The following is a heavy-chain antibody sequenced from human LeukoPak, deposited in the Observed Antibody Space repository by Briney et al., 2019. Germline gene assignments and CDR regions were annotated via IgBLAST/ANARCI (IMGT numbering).Heavy chain of an antibody. V-gene: IGHV1-2*02. CDR3: ARPVQGYYDSSGYYD. Sequence: ASVKVSCKASGYTFTGYYMRWVRQAPGQGLEWMGWINPNSGGTNYAQKFQGRITMTRDTSISTAYMELSRLRSDDTAVYYCARPVQGYYDSSGYYDWGQGTLVTVSS. CDR1: GYTFTGYY. D-gene: IGHD3-22*01. CDR2: INPNSGGT. J-gene: IGHJ4*02.